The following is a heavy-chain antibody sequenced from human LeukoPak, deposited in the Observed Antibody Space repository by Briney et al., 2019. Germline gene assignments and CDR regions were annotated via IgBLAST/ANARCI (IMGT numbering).Heavy chain of an antibody. CDR2: INTGSSSI. Sequence: PGGSLRLSCAASGFTFSNYSMNWVRQAPGKGLEWVSYINTGSSSIYYADSVKGRFTISRDNAKNSLYLQMNSLRDEDTAVYYCAFRPVPYCDDGRFPGYFDYWGQGTLVTVSS. V-gene: IGHV3-48*02. J-gene: IGHJ4*02. CDR3: AFRPVPYCDDGRFPGYFDY. D-gene: IGHD2-21*01. CDR1: GFTFSNYS.